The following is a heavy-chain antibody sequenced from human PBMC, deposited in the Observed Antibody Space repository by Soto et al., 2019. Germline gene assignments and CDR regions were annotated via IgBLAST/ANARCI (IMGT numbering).Heavy chain of an antibody. J-gene: IGHJ4*02. CDR1: GYTFTSYG. D-gene: IGHD3-3*01. CDR2: ISAYNGNT. V-gene: IGHV1-18*01. CDR3: ARGGFLEQHFEC. Sequence: ASVKVSCKASGYTFTSYGISWVRQAPGQGLEWMGWISAYNGNTSYAQKLQGRVTMTTDTSTSTAYMELSSLTSEDTAVYYCARGGFLEQHFECWGQGTVVTVSS.